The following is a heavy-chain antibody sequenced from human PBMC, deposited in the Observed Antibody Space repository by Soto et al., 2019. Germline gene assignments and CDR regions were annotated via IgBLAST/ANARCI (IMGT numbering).Heavy chain of an antibody. D-gene: IGHD2-15*01. CDR3: AREVNSFIMPDDTEDCSGLEV. J-gene: IGHJ6*02. CDR2: VNPSVGST. CDR1: GYVFTSSF. Sequence: QVQLLQSGAEVKKPGASVQVSCKASGYVFTSSFVHWVRQAPGQGLEWMGMVNPSVGSTAYAHKFQSRIAVTREMPTATVYMDLRSLTSADTAIYYCAREVNSFIMPDDTEDCSGLEVGGQGTTVIVSS. V-gene: IGHV1-46*01.